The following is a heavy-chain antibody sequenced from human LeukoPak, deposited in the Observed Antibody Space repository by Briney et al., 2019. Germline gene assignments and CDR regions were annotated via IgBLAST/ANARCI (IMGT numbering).Heavy chain of an antibody. V-gene: IGHV4-59*01. J-gene: IGHJ4*02. D-gene: IGHD3-22*01. CDR2: IYYSVNI. Sequence: SETLSLTCTVSGDSMSNYYWSWIRQPPGKGLEWIGNIYYSVNINYNPSLKSRLTISVDTSKNQFSLKLSSVTAADTAVYYCTRGRIYYDSSGFRYWGQGTLVTVSS. CDR1: GDSMSNYY. CDR3: TRGRIYYDSSGFRY.